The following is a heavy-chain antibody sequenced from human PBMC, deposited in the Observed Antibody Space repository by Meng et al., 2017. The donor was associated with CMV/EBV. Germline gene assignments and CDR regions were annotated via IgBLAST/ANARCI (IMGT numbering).Heavy chain of an antibody. V-gene: IGHV1-2*02. CDR3: ARTPSYSGSQRPFDY. Sequence: QVQLVQSGADVKKPGASVKVSCKASGYTFTGYYMHWVRQAPGQGLEWMGWINPNSGGTNYAQKFQGRVTMTRDTSISTAYMELSRLRSDDTAVYYCARTPSYSGSQRPFDYWGQGTLVTVSS. J-gene: IGHJ4*02. CDR1: GYTFTGYY. D-gene: IGHD1-26*01. CDR2: INPNSGGT.